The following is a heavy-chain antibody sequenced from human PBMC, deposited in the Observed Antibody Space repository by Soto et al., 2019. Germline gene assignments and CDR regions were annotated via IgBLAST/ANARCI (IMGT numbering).Heavy chain of an antibody. CDR2: IYYSGST. CDR3: ATTQLYCGGACSPIYFDI. Sequence: SETLSLTCTVSGGSISSSSYYWGWIRQPPGKGLEWIGSIYYSGSTYYNPSLKSRVTISVDTSKNQFSLKLRSVTAAYTAVYYCATTQLYCGGACSPIYFDIWGQGTMVTVSS. CDR1: GGSISSSSYY. V-gene: IGHV4-39*07. D-gene: IGHD2-21*02. J-gene: IGHJ3*02.